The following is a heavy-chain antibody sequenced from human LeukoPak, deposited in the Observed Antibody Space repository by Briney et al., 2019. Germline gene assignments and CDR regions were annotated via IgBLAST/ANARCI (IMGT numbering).Heavy chain of an antibody. D-gene: IGHD2-21*02. CDR3: ARGRYCGGDCWSAFDI. Sequence: GGSMRFSCAASGFTFSTYAMQWVRQAPGKGLEYVSAISSNGGLTYYANSVKGRFIISRDNSKNTLYLQMGSLRDEDMAVYYCARGRYCGGDCWSAFDIWGQGTMVTVSS. CDR1: GFTFSTYA. J-gene: IGHJ3*02. V-gene: IGHV3-64*01. CDR2: ISSNGGLT.